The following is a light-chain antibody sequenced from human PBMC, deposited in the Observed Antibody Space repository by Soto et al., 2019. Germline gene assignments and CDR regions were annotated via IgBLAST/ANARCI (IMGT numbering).Light chain of an antibody. V-gene: IGKV3-15*01. CDR1: QSLTNN. Sequence: EIVLTQSPGTLSLSPGERATLSCRASQSLTNNYFAWYQQKPGRAPSLLIYGAFTRATGIPARFSGTGSGTEFTLTISSLQSEDFALYYCQQYNDWPLTFGQGTKVDIK. CDR2: GAF. J-gene: IGKJ1*01. CDR3: QQYNDWPLT.